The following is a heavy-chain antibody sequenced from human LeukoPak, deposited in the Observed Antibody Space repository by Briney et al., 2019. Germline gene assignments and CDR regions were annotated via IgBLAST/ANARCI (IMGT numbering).Heavy chain of an antibody. CDR2: INHSGST. V-gene: IGHV4-39*07. D-gene: IGHD3/OR15-3a*01. J-gene: IGHJ5*02. Sequence: SETLSLTCTVSGGSISSSSYYWGWIRQPPGKGLEWIGEINHSGSTNYNPSLKSRVTISVDTSKNQFSLKLSSVTAADTAVYYCARVDPSFNWFDPWGQGTLVTVSS. CDR1: GGSISSSSYY. CDR3: ARVDPSFNWFDP.